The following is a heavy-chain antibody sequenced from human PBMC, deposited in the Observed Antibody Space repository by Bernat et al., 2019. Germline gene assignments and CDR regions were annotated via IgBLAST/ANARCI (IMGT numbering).Heavy chain of an antibody. D-gene: IGHD3-22*01. Sequence: QVQLVQSGAEVKKPGASVKVSCKVSGYTLTELSMHWVRQAPGKGLEWMGGFDPEDGVTIYAQKFQGRVTMTEDTSTDTAYMELSSLRSEDTAVYYCATDIDYYDSSGYSFDYWGQGTLVTVSS. CDR3: ATDIDYYDSSGYSFDY. V-gene: IGHV1-24*01. CDR1: GYTLTELS. J-gene: IGHJ4*02. CDR2: FDPEDGVT.